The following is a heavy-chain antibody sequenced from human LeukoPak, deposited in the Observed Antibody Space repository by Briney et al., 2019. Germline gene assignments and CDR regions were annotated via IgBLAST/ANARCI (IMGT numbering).Heavy chain of an antibody. CDR2: FYYTGST. J-gene: IGHJ4*02. CDR1: GDSISSSSSY. V-gene: IGHV4-39*01. CDR3: ARQGPTETFDY. D-gene: IGHD1-1*01. Sequence: PSETLSLTCIVSGDSISSSSSYWGWIRQPPGTGLEWIGNFYYTGSTYYNPSLKSRVTISADTSKNQFSMRLRSVTVADTAVYYCARQGPTETFDYWGQGALVTVSS.